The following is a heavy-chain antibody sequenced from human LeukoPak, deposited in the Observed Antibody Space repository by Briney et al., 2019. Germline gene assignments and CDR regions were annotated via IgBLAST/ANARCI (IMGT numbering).Heavy chain of an antibody. CDR3: ARHRDYYDSSGYYYTPLGSDY. CDR2: IYPGDSDT. J-gene: IGHJ4*02. D-gene: IGHD3-22*01. V-gene: IGHV5-51*01. Sequence: GESLKISCKGSGYSFTSYWIGWVRQMPGKGLEWMGIIYPGDSDTRYSPSFQGQVTISADKSISTAYLQWSSLKASDTAMYYRARHRDYYDSSGYYYTPLGSDYWGQGTLVTVSS. CDR1: GYSFTSYW.